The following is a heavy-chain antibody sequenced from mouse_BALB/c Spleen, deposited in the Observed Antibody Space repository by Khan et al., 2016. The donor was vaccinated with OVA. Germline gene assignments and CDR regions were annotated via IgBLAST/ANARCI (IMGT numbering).Heavy chain of an antibody. CDR1: GYSITSEFA. Sequence: EVQLQESGPGLVKPSQSLSLTCTVTGYSITSEFAWNWIRQFPGNKLEWMGYISYSGNTRYNPSLKSLISITRDTSRNQFFLQLNSVTTEDTATYYCERKDYYDYDPFPYWGQGTLVTVS. J-gene: IGHJ3*01. CDR3: ERKDYYDYDPFPY. CDR2: ISYSGNT. V-gene: IGHV3-2*02. D-gene: IGHD2-4*01.